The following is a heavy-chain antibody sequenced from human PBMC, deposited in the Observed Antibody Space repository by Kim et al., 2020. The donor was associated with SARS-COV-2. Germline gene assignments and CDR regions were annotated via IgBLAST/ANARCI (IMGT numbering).Heavy chain of an antibody. CDR2: ISAHNGNA. CDR3: ARDVYSGNTTGGDWFDP. J-gene: IGHJ5*02. Sequence: ASVKVSCKASGYTFINYGISWVRQAPGQGFQWMGWISAHNGNAKYEQKFQGRVTITRDRSTSTVTMELRSLRHDDPAIYYCARDVYSGNTTGGDWFDPWGQGPLVTVTS. V-gene: IGHV1-18*01. D-gene: IGHD1-26*01. CDR1: GYTFINYG.